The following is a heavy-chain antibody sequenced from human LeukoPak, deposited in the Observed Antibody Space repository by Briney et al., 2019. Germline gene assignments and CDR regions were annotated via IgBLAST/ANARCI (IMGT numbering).Heavy chain of an antibody. D-gene: IGHD1-26*01. Sequence: SETLSLTCTVSGGSISSSSYYWGWIRQPPGKGLEWIGSIYYSGSTYYNPSLKSRVTISVDTSKNQFSLKLSSVTAADTAVYYCARVLQVGSYRNGFDPWGQGTLVTVSS. CDR1: GGSISSSSYY. CDR3: ARVLQVGSYRNGFDP. CDR2: IYYSGST. V-gene: IGHV4-39*07. J-gene: IGHJ5*02.